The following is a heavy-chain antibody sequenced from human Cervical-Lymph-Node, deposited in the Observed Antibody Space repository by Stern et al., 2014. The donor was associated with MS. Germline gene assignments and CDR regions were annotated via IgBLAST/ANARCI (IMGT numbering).Heavy chain of an antibody. CDR3: ARQRYFDY. CDR1: GYTFTSYW. J-gene: IGHJ4*02. Sequence: EVQLVQPGPEVKRPGESLKISCQASGYTFTSYWIGWVRQMPGKGLEWIAIIFPGGSDIRYSPSFQGQVTISADKSSSTAYLQWNNLKASDTAIYYCARQRYFDYWGQGTLVTVSS. CDR2: IFPGGSDI. V-gene: IGHV5-51*01.